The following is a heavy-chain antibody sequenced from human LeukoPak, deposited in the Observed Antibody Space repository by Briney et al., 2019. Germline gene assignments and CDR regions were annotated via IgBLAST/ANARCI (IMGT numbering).Heavy chain of an antibody. J-gene: IGHJ4*02. D-gene: IGHD1-1*01. V-gene: IGHV3-21*04. CDR3: ARDLGGTLDFDY. CDR1: GFTFSTYN. CDR2: ISTTSSYI. Sequence: PGGSLRLSCAASGFTFSTYNMNWVRQAPGKGLEWVSSISTTSSYIYYADSVKGRFTVSRDNAKNSLYLQMNSQRAEDTALYYCARDLGGTLDFDYWGQGTLDTVSS.